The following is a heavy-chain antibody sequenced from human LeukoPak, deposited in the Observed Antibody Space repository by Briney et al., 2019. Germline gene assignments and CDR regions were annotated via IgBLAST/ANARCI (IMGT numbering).Heavy chain of an antibody. J-gene: IGHJ4*02. Sequence: ASVKVSCKASGYTFTSYGISWVRQAPGQGLEWMGWISAYNGNTNYAQKLQGRVTMTTDTSTSTAYMELRSLRSDDTAVYYCAKVSSRYSSSDFDYWGQGTLVTVSS. CDR3: AKVSSRYSSSDFDY. V-gene: IGHV1-18*01. D-gene: IGHD6-6*01. CDR1: GYTFTSYG. CDR2: ISAYNGNT.